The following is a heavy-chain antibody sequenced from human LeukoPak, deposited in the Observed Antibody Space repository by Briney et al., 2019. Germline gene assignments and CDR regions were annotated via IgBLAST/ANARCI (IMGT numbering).Heavy chain of an antibody. CDR3: ASRAVAGTVVDYFDY. D-gene: IGHD6-19*01. CDR2: ISSDENNK. V-gene: IGHV3-30*04. CDR1: GFTFSRYA. J-gene: IGHJ4*02. Sequence: GGSLRLSCAASGFTFSRYAMHWVRQAPGKGLEWVAVISSDENNKYYTDSVKGRFSLSRDNSKNTLYLQINSLRAEDTAVYYCASRAVAGTVVDYFDYWGQGTLITVSS.